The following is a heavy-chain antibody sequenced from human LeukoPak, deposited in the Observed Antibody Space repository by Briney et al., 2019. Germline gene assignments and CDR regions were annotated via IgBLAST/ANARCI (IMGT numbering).Heavy chain of an antibody. V-gene: IGHV3-7*01. J-gene: IGHJ3*02. CDR2: IKQDGSEK. Sequence: GGSLRLSCAASGFTFSSYAMSWVRQAPGKGLEWVANIKQDGSEKYYVDSVKGRFTISRDNAKNSLYLQMNSLRAEDTAVYYCARDGYSYGLEAFDIWGQGTMVTVSS. D-gene: IGHD5-18*01. CDR3: ARDGYSYGLEAFDI. CDR1: GFTFSSYA.